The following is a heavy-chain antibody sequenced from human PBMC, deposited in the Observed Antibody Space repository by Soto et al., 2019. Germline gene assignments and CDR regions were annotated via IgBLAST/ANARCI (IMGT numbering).Heavy chain of an antibody. Sequence: VASVKVSCKASGYTFSSYGIIWVRQAPGQGPEWMGWISDYNGNTNYAQKLQGRVTMTTDTSTSTAYMELRSLRSDDTAVYYCARAGGYYDSSGYYLLDAFDIWGQGTMVTVSS. V-gene: IGHV1-18*01. CDR1: GYTFSSYG. D-gene: IGHD3-22*01. CDR2: ISDYNGNT. CDR3: ARAGGYYDSSGYYLLDAFDI. J-gene: IGHJ3*02.